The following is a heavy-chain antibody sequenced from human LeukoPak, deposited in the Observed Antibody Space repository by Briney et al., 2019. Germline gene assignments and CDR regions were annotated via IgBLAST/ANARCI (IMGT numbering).Heavy chain of an antibody. V-gene: IGHV1-69*01. D-gene: IGHD5-12*01. CDR3: ASPSKRYDDAFDI. CDR1: GGTFSSYA. J-gene: IGHJ3*02. Sequence: GASVKVSCKASGGTFSSYAISWVRQAPGQGLEWMGGIIPIFGTANYAQKFQGRVTITADESTSTAYMELRSLRSDDTAVYYCASPSKRYDDAFDIWGQGTMVTVSS. CDR2: IIPIFGTA.